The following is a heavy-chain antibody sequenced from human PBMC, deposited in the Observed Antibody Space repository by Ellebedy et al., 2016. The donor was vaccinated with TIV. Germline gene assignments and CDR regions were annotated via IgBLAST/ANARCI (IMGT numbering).Heavy chain of an antibody. Sequence: GESLKISCAASGFTFDDYGMSWVRQAPGKGLEWVSGINWNGGSTGYADSVKGRFTISRDNAKNSLYLQMNSLRAEDTALYYCARVSSRDSNYGLSYFDYWGQGTLVTVSS. J-gene: IGHJ4*02. V-gene: IGHV3-20*04. CDR2: INWNGGST. CDR1: GFTFDDYG. D-gene: IGHD4-11*01. CDR3: ARVSSRDSNYGLSYFDY.